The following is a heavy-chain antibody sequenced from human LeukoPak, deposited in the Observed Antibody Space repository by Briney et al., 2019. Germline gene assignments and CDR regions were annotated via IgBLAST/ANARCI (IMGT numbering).Heavy chain of an antibody. D-gene: IGHD6-13*01. Sequence: ASVKVSCKASGYTFTGYYMHWVRQAPGQGLEWMRWINPNSGGTNYAQKFQGRVTMTRDTSISTAYMELSRLRSDDTAVYYCARVVRYRIAAAELPNWGQGTLVTVSS. V-gene: IGHV1-2*02. J-gene: IGHJ4*02. CDR3: ARVVRYRIAAAELPN. CDR2: INPNSGGT. CDR1: GYTFTGYY.